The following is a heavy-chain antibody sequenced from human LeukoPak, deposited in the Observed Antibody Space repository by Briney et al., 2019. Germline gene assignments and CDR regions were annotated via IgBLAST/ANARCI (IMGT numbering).Heavy chain of an antibody. V-gene: IGHV4-39*07. J-gene: IGHJ4*02. D-gene: IGHD1-26*01. CDR1: GGSISSSSYY. CDR2: IYYSGST. CDR3: ARGTDWVGATSPNFDY. Sequence: PSETLSLTCTVSGGSISSSSYYWGWIRQPPGKGLEWIGSIYYSGSTYYNPSLKSRVTISVDTSKNQFSLKLSSVTAADTAVYYCARGTDWVGATSPNFDYWGQGTLVTVSS.